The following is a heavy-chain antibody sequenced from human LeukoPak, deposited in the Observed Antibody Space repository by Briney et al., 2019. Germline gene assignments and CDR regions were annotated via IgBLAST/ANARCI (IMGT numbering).Heavy chain of an antibody. CDR3: ARRGGVGDYGDSTFDY. CDR2: IYYSGST. V-gene: IGHV4-39*01. J-gene: IGHJ4*02. CDR1: GGSISSSSYY. Sequence: PSETLSLTCTVSGGSISSSSYYWGWLRQPPGKGLEWIGSIYYSGSTYYNPSLKSRVTISVDTSKNQFSLKLSSVTAADTAVYYCARRGGVGDYGDSTFDYWGQGTLVTVSS. D-gene: IGHD4-17*01.